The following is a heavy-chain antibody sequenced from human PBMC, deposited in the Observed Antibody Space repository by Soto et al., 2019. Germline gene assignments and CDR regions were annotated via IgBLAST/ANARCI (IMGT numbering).Heavy chain of an antibody. J-gene: IGHJ5*02. D-gene: IGHD6-13*01. V-gene: IGHV3-33*01. CDR1: GFTFSSYG. CDR2: IWYDGSNT. CDR3: VRERSYGQQVIRGRWVDP. Sequence: QVQLVESGGGVVQPGRSLRLSGAASGFTFSSYGMHWVRQAPGKGLEWVAGIWYDGSNTYYGDSVKGRFTISRDNAKNTLYLQMNSLRAEDTAVYYCVRERSYGQQVIRGRWVDPWGQGKRVTVSS.